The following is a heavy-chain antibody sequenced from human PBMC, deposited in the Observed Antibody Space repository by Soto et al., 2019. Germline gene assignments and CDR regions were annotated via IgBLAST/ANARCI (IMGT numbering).Heavy chain of an antibody. D-gene: IGHD1-26*01. CDR2: ISGYNGNT. Sequence: ASVKVSCKSSGYTLTSDCMSWVRQAPGQGLEWMGWISGYNGNTNYAQKLQGRVTMTTDTSTSTAYMELRSLRSDDTAVYYCARRAWENSDGFDMWGQGTMVTVSS. J-gene: IGHJ3*02. CDR1: GYTLTSDC. CDR3: ARRAWENSDGFDM. V-gene: IGHV1-18*04.